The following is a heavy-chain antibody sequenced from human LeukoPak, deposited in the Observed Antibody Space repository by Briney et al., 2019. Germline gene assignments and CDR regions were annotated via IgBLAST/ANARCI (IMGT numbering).Heavy chain of an antibody. CDR3: ARAYSSSWTPSPYMDV. V-gene: IGHV4-59*01. CDR1: GDSINRYY. Sequence: SETLSLTCTVSGDSINRYYWSWIRQPPGKRLEWIGYFYYSGSTNYNPSLKSRVTVSVDTSKNQFSLKLSSVTAADTAVYYCARAYSSSWTPSPYMDVWGKGTTVTVSS. D-gene: IGHD6-13*01. J-gene: IGHJ6*03. CDR2: FYYSGST.